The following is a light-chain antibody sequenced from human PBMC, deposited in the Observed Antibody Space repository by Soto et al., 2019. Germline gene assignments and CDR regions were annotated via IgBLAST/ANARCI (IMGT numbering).Light chain of an antibody. CDR2: GAS. CDR3: QQYNKWPPRT. V-gene: IGKV3-15*01. CDR1: HSVSSN. J-gene: IGKJ1*01. Sequence: EIVMTHSPATLSVSPGERATLFCRASHSVSSNLAWYQQKPGQAPRLLIYGASSRATGIPARFSGSGSGTEFTLTISGLQSEDFAVYYCQQYNKWPPRTFGQGTKV.